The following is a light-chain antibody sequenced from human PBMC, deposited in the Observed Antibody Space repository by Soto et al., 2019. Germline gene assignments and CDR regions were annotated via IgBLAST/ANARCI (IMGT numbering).Light chain of an antibody. CDR3: QQTYSTLRT. J-gene: IGKJ1*01. V-gene: IGKV1-39*01. CDR2: GAS. Sequence: DIPMTQSPSSLSASVGDRVTITCRASQDISIYLHWYQHKPGKAPKVLIYGASSLQSGVPSRFSGSGSGTDFTLTISSLQPEDFATYYCQQTYSTLRTFGQGTKVEIK. CDR1: QDISIY.